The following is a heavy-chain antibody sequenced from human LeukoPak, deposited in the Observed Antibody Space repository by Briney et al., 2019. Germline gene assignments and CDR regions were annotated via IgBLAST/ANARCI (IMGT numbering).Heavy chain of an antibody. J-gene: IGHJ4*02. V-gene: IGHV3-23*01. Sequence: GESLRLSCAASGFTFSSYAMSWVRQAPGKGLEWVSAISGGAGSTYYADSVKGRFTISRDNSKNTLYLQMNSLRAEDTAVYFCAKDLTPLDYWGQGTLVTVSS. CDR3: AKDLTPLDY. CDR1: GFTFSSYA. D-gene: IGHD3-9*01. CDR2: ISGGAGST.